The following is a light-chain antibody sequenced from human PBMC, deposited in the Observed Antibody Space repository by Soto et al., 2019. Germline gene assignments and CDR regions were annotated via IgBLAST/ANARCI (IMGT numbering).Light chain of an antibody. CDR3: SSYAGSNNYV. Sequence: QSALTQPPSASGSPGQSVTISCTGTSSDFGGYKYVSWYQQHPGKAPKVMIYEVSKRPSGVPNRFSGPKSGNTASRTVSGLQAEDEADYYCSSYAGSNNYVFGTGTKVTVL. J-gene: IGLJ1*01. CDR2: EVS. CDR1: SSDFGGYKY. V-gene: IGLV2-8*01.